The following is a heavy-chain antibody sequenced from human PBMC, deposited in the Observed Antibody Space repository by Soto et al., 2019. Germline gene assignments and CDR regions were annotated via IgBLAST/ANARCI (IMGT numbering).Heavy chain of an antibody. CDR3: ARAECSSPDCLTAYYSYGLDV. Sequence: GGSLRLSCAASGFTFGNQWMHWVRQAPGKGLEWVSYINTAGSTKYYAESVKGRFTISRDNARNSLFLQMNSLRAEDTAVYYCARAECSSPDCLTAYYSYGLDVWGQGSTVTVSS. D-gene: IGHD3-9*01. CDR2: INTAGSTK. J-gene: IGHJ6*02. CDR1: GFTFGNQW. V-gene: IGHV3-48*04.